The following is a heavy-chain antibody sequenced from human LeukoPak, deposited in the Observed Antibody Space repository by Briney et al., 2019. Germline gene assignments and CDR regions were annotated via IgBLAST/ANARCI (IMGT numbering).Heavy chain of an antibody. D-gene: IGHD3-9*01. J-gene: IGHJ4*02. V-gene: IGHV3-48*01. CDR2: ISSSSSTI. CDR1: GFTFSSYS. CDR3: ARGGLRYFDWLSGIDY. Sequence: PGGSLRLSCAASGFTFSSYSMNWVRQAPGKGLEWVSSISSSSSTIYYADSVKGRFTISRDNAKNSLYLQMNSLRAEDTAVYYCARGGLRYFDWLSGIDYWGQGTLVTVSS.